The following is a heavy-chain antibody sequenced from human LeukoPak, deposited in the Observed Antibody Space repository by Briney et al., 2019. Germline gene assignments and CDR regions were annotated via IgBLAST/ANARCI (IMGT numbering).Heavy chain of an antibody. Sequence: GGSLGLSCAASGFTFSSYSMNWVRQAPGKGLEWVSSISSSSSYIYYADSVKGRFTISRDNAKNSLYLQMNSLRAEDTAVYYCARDADYYDSSGYYFDYWGQGTLVTVSS. CDR2: ISSSSSYI. V-gene: IGHV3-21*01. D-gene: IGHD3-22*01. J-gene: IGHJ4*02. CDR1: GFTFSSYS. CDR3: ARDADYYDSSGYYFDY.